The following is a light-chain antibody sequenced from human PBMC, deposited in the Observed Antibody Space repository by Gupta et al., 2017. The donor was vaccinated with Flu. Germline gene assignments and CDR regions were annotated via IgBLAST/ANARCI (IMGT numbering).Light chain of an antibody. CDR3: MQGLQAPYT. J-gene: IGKJ2*01. CDR2: VGS. Sequence: DIVMTQSPLSLPVTPGEPASISCKSSQSLLYTNGFNYLNWYLQKPGQSPQLLIYVGSNRASGVPDRFSGSGSGTDFTLKISRVEADDVGFYYCMQGLQAPYTFGQGTKLDIK. V-gene: IGKV2-28*01. CDR1: QSLLYTNGFNY.